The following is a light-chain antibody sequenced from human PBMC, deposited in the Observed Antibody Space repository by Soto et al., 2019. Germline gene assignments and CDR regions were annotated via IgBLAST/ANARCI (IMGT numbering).Light chain of an antibody. J-gene: IGLJ2*01. CDR1: SSNIGSNY. CDR2: RNN. Sequence: QTVLTQPPSASGTPGQRVNISCSGSSSNIGSNYVYWYRQFPGTAPKLLIQRNNQRPSGVPARFSGSKSGTSASLAIGGLRSENEADYYCVGWDDSLSGPVFGGGTKLTVL. CDR3: VGWDDSLSGPV. V-gene: IGLV1-47*01.